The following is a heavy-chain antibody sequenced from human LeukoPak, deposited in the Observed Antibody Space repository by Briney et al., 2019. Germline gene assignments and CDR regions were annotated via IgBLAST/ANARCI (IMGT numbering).Heavy chain of an antibody. CDR1: GYTFTGHY. J-gene: IGHJ5*02. Sequence: ASVKVSCKASGYTFTGHYMHWVRQAPGQGLEWMGRINPNSGGTNYAQKFQGRVTMTRDTSISTAYMELSRLRSDDTAVYYCARERVYSGYDFANWFDPWGQGTLVTVSS. D-gene: IGHD5-12*01. CDR2: INPNSGGT. CDR3: ARERVYSGYDFANWFDP. V-gene: IGHV1-2*06.